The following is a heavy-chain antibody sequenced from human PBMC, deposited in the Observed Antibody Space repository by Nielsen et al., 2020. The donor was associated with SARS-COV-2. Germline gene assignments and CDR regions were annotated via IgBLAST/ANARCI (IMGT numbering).Heavy chain of an antibody. V-gene: IGHV3-23*01. Sequence: GESLKISCAASGFTFSSYAMSWVRQAPGKGLEWVSAISGSGGSTYYADSVKGRFTISRDNAKNSLYLQMNSLRDEDTAVYYCARDHYYDSSGLLDYWGQGTLVTVSS. CDR1: GFTFSSYA. CDR2: ISGSGGST. D-gene: IGHD3-22*01. J-gene: IGHJ4*02. CDR3: ARDHYYDSSGLLDY.